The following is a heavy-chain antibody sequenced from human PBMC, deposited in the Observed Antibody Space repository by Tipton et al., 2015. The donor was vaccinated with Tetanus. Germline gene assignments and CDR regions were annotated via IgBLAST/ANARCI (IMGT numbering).Heavy chain of an antibody. V-gene: IGHV3-48*01. CDR3: ARGMAEASNCGGDCYSDY. CDR1: GFTFSSYS. CDR2: ISSRSSTI. D-gene: IGHD2-21*02. J-gene: IGHJ4*02. Sequence: GSLRLSCAASGFTFSSYSMNWVRQAPGKGLEWVSYISSRSSTIYYADSVKGRFTISRDNAKNSLYLQMNSLRAEDTAVYSCARGMAEASNCGGDCYSDYWGQGTLVTVSS.